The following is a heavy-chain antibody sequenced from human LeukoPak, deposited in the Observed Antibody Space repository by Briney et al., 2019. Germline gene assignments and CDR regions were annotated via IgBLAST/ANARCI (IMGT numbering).Heavy chain of an antibody. D-gene: IGHD6-13*01. J-gene: IGHJ4*02. CDR3: AKDRASSTSRGFDY. CDR1: GFTFDDYA. Sequence: GGSLRLSCAASGFTFDDYAMHWVRQAPGKGLKWVSGISWNSGSIGYADSVKGRFTISRDNAKNSLYLQMNSLRAEDTALYYCAKDRASSTSRGFDYWGQGTLVTVSS. V-gene: IGHV3-9*01. CDR2: ISWNSGSI.